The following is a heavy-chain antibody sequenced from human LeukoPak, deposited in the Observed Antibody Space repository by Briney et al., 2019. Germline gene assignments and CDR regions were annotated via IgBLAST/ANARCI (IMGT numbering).Heavy chain of an antibody. D-gene: IGHD6-19*01. J-gene: IGHJ4*02. V-gene: IGHV1-2*02. CDR3: ARSGGWYYFDY. CDR2: INPNSGGT. Sequence: ASVKVSCKASGYTFTNFYIHWVRQAPGQGLEWMGWINPNSGGTNYAQKFQGRVTMTRDTSISTAYMELSRLRSDDTAVYYCARSGGWYYFDYWGQGTLVTVSS. CDR1: GYTFTNFY.